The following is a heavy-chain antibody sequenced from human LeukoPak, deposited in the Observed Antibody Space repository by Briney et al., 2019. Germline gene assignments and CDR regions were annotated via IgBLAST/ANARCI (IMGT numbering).Heavy chain of an antibody. Sequence: GRSLRLSCAASGFTFSSYGMHWVRQAPGKGLEWVAVIWYDGGNKYYADSVKGRFTISRDNSKNTLYLQMNSLRAEDTAVYYCARNYYGSGSYYPYSYYYGMDVWGQGTTVTVSS. CDR1: GFTFSSYG. CDR2: IWYDGGNK. J-gene: IGHJ6*02. CDR3: ARNYYGSGSYYPYSYYYGMDV. V-gene: IGHV3-33*01. D-gene: IGHD3-10*01.